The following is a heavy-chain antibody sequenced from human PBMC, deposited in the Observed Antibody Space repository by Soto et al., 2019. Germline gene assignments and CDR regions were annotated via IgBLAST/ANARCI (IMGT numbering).Heavy chain of an antibody. V-gene: IGHV4-30-4*01. Sequence: SETLSLTCTVSGGSISSGDYYWSWIRQPPGKGLEWIGYIYYSGSTYYNPSLKSRVTISVDTSKNQFSLKLSSVTAADTAVYYCARGLDYYDSSGYLDYWGQGTLVTVS. CDR1: GGSISSGDYY. CDR3: ARGLDYYDSSGYLDY. CDR2: IYYSGST. J-gene: IGHJ4*02. D-gene: IGHD3-22*01.